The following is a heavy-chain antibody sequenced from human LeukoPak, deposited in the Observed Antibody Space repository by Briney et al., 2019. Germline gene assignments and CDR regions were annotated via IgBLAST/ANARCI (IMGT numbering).Heavy chain of an antibody. V-gene: IGHV1-8*03. Sequence: ASVKVSCKASGYTFTSYDINWVRQATGQGLEWMGWMNPNSGNTGYAQKFQGRVTITRNTSISIAYMELSSLRSEDTAVYYCATYDYVWGSYRYISAWFDCWGQGTLVTVSS. J-gene: IGHJ4*02. CDR1: GYTFTSYD. CDR2: MNPNSGNT. D-gene: IGHD3-16*02. CDR3: ATYDYVWGSYRYISAWFDC.